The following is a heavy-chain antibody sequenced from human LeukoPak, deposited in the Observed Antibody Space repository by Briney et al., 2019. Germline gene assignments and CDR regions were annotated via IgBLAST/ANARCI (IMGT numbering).Heavy chain of an antibody. D-gene: IGHD2/OR15-2a*01. CDR2: IIPIFGTS. Sequence: SVKVSCKASGCTFSSYAIRWVRQAPGQGLEWMGGIIPIFGTSNYAQKFQGRVTIHADKSTSTAYMQLSSLGSEDTVVYYCEGGWGGQNICYYYYGMDVGAKEPGHSVF. CDR1: GCTFSSYA. CDR3: EGGWGGQNICYYYYGMD. J-gene: IGHJ6*01. V-gene: IGHV1-69*06.